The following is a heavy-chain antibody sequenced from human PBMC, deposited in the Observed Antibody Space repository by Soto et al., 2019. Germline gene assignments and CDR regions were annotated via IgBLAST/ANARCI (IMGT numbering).Heavy chain of an antibody. D-gene: IGHD6-6*01. CDR1: GVSISGSSYY. CDR2: IYYSGNT. V-gene: IGHV4-39*01. Sequence: SETLSLTCTVSGVSISGSSYYWGWIRQPPGKGLEWIGNIYYSGNTYYNSSLKSRVTISVDTSENQFSLRLNSVTAADTAVYYCAKSISHRYGVDYWGQGTLVTVSS. J-gene: IGHJ4*02. CDR3: AKSISHRYGVDY.